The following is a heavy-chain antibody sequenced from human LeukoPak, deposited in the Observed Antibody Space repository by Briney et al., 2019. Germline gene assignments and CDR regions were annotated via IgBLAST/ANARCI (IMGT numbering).Heavy chain of an antibody. CDR3: ARDLRCGGDCPPMGFYYGMDV. J-gene: IGHJ6*02. CDR2: IYTSGST. D-gene: IGHD2-21*02. V-gene: IGHV4-4*07. Sequence: PSETLSLTCTVSGGSISSYYWSWIRQPAGKGLEWIGRIYTSGSTNYNPSLKSRFTISVDTSKNQFSLKLSSVTAADTAVYYCARDLRCGGDCPPMGFYYGMDVWGQGTTVTVSS. CDR1: GGSISSYY.